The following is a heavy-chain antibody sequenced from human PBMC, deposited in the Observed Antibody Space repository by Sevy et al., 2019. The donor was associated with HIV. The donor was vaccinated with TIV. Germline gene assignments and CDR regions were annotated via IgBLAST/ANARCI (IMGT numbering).Heavy chain of an antibody. Sequence: SETLSLTCTVSGGSITSLYWNWIRQPPGKGLEWIANIYYNGHINYNPSLKSRVNLSLDTSKNQFSLRLSSVTAADTAMYYCAGENAWGSGYSWGQGTLVTVSS. D-gene: IGHD6-19*01. V-gene: IGHV4-59*08. CDR2: IYYNGHI. CDR1: GGSITSLY. J-gene: IGHJ4*02. CDR3: AGENAWGSGYS.